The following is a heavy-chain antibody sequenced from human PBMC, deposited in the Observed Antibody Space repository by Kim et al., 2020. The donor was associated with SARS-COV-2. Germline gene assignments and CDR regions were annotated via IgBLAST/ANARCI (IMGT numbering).Heavy chain of an antibody. CDR2: INHSGST. V-gene: IGHV4-34*01. Sequence: SETLSLTCAVYGGSFSGYYWSWIRQPPGKGLEWIGEINHSGSTNYNPSLKSRVTISVDTSKNQFSLKLSSVTAADTAVYYCARGPLWFGVTLWYYYYGMVVWGQGTTVTVSS. D-gene: IGHD3-10*01. CDR1: GGSFSGYY. J-gene: IGHJ6*02. CDR3: ARGPLWFGVTLWYYYYGMVV.